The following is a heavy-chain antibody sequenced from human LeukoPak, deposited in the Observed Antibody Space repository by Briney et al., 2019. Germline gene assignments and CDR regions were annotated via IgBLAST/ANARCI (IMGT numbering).Heavy chain of an antibody. CDR1: GGSFSGYY. CDR2: INHSGST. Sequence: PSETLSLTCAVYGGSFSGYYWSWIRQPPGKGLEWIGEINHSGSTNYNPSLKSRVTISVDTSKNQFSLKLSSVTAADTAVYYCARGRRFDCWGQGTLVTVTS. V-gene: IGHV4-34*01. J-gene: IGHJ4*02. CDR3: ARGRRFDC.